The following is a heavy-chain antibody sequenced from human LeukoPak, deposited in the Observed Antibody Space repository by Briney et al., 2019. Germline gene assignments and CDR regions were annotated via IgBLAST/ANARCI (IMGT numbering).Heavy chain of an antibody. CDR3: ARDGGGINSWFWAYDY. CDR2: ISGSGRST. V-gene: IGHV3-23*01. CDR1: GLSFSNYA. Sequence: GGSLRLSCAASGLSFSNYAMSWVRQAPGKGLEWVSVISGSGRSTYYADSVRGRFTISRDNSKNTLYLQVNSLSAEDTAVYYCARDGGGINSWFWAYDYWGQGALVTVSS. D-gene: IGHD2-21*01. J-gene: IGHJ4*02.